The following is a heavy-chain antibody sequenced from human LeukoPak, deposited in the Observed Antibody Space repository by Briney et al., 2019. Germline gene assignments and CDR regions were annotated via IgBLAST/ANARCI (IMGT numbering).Heavy chain of an antibody. J-gene: IGHJ6*03. V-gene: IGHV4-4*07. Sequence: SETLSLTCTVSGYSISSGYYWSWIRQPAGKGLEWIGRIYTSGSTNYNPSLKSRVTMSVDTSKNQFSLKLSSVTAADTAVYYCARTPRYYYYYMDVWGKGTTVTISS. CDR3: ARTPRYYYYYMDV. CDR1: GYSISSGYY. CDR2: IYTSGST.